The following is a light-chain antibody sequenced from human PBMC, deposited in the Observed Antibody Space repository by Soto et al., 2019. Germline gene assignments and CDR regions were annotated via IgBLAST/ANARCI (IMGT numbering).Light chain of an antibody. V-gene: IGKV4-1*01. Sequence: DIVMTQSPDSQAVSLGERATINCKSSQSVLYSSNNKNYLAWYQQKPGQPPKLLIYWASTREFGVPDRFSGSGSGTDFTLTISSLQAEDVAVYYCQQYYSTPFTFGQGTKLEIK. CDR1: QSVLYSSNNKNY. J-gene: IGKJ2*01. CDR2: WAS. CDR3: QQYYSTPFT.